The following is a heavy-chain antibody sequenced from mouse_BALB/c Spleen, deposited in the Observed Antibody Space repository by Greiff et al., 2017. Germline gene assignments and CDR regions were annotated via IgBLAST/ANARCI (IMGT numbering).Heavy chain of an antibody. CDR1: GYTFTSYT. J-gene: IGHJ4*01. Sequence: VKLVESGAELARPGASVKMSCKASGYTFTSYTMHWVKQRPGQGLEWIGYINPSSGYTNYNQKFKDKATLTADKSSSTAYMQLSSLTSEDSAVYYCARDGRHAMDYWGQGTSVTVSS. CDR2: INPSSGYT. V-gene: IGHV1-4*01. D-gene: IGHD2-3*01. CDR3: ARDGRHAMDY.